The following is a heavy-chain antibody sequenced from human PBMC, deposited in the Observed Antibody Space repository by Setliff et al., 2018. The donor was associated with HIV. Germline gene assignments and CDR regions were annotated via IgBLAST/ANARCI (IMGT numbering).Heavy chain of an antibody. CDR1: GYPFTNYD. J-gene: IGHJ6*02. D-gene: IGHD3-22*01. V-gene: IGHV1-8*01. CDR2: MNPNSGNT. CDR3: ARGGYYDSSGYFPLSNYYYGMDV. Sequence: GASVKVSCKAPGYPFTNYDNNWVRQATGQGLEWMGWMNPNSGNTGYAQEFQGRVTMTRNTSISTAYMELSSLRSEDTAVYYCARGGYYDSSGYFPLSNYYYGMDVWGQGTTVTVSS.